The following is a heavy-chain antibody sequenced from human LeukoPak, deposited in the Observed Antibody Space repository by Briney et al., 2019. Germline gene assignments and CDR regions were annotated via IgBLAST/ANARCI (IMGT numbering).Heavy chain of an antibody. CDR2: INSDGSST. D-gene: IGHD4-17*01. Sequence: GGSLTLSCAASGFTFSSYAMSWVRPAPGKVLGWVSRINSDGSSTSYADSLKGRFTIPRDNAKNTLYLQMNSLRAEDTAVYYCARDLTVDYLGQGNLVTVSS. V-gene: IGHV3-74*01. J-gene: IGHJ4*02. CDR1: GFTFSSYA. CDR3: ARDLTVDY.